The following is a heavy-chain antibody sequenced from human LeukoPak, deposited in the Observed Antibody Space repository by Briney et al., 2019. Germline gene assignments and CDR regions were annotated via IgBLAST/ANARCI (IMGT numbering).Heavy chain of an antibody. D-gene: IGHD6-19*01. CDR3: ARVGIAVAGIDY. CDR2: IDPSDSYT. CDR1: GYLFTSYW. Sequence: GGSLRISWKGSGYLFTSYWISWVRQMPGKGLEWMGRIDPSDSYTNYSPSFQGHVTISADKSISTAYLQWSSLKASDTAMYYCARVGIAVAGIDYWGQGTLVTVSS. J-gene: IGHJ4*02. V-gene: IGHV5-10-1*01.